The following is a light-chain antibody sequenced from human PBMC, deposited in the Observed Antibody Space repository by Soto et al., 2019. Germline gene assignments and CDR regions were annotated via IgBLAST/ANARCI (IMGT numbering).Light chain of an antibody. CDR2: GAS. CDR3: QQYNNWPQT. CDR1: QSVSRN. J-gene: IGKJ1*01. V-gene: IGKV3-15*01. Sequence: IVMTQSPATLSLSPGERATLSWRASQSVSRNLDWYQQKPGKAPRLLIYGASTRTTGVPARFSGSGSGTEFTLTINSLQSEDFEVYYCQQYNNWPQTFGQGTKVDIK.